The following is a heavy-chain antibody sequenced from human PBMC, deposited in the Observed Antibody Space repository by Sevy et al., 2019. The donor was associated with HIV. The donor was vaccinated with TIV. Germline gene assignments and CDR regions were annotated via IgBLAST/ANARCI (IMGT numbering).Heavy chain of an antibody. D-gene: IGHD3-3*01. J-gene: IGHJ4*02. CDR2: ISYDGSNK. CDR3: ARVWDNDFWSGYWDY. V-gene: IGHV3-30-3*01. Sequence: GGSLRLSCAASGFTFSSYAMHWVRQAPGKGLEWVAVISYDGSNKYYADSVKGRFTISRDNSKNTLYLQMNSLRAEDTAVYYCARVWDNDFWSGYWDYWGQGTLVTVSS. CDR1: GFTFSSYA.